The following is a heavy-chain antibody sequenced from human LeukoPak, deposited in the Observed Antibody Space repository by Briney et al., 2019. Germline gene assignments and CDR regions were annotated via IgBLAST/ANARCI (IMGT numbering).Heavy chain of an antibody. V-gene: IGHV3-74*01. D-gene: IGHD3-3*01. CDR1: EFTFSIYS. Sequence: GGSLRLSCAASEFTFSIYSMHWVRQAPGKGLVWVSRINSDGSSTSYADSVKGRFTISRDNAKSTLYLQMNSLRAEDTAVYYCARDEDWSGYYGAFDIWGQGTMVTVSS. J-gene: IGHJ3*02. CDR2: INSDGSST. CDR3: ARDEDWSGYYGAFDI.